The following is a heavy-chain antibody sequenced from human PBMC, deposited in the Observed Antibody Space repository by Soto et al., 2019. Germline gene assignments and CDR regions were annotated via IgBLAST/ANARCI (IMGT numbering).Heavy chain of an antibody. J-gene: IGHJ4*02. Sequence: PGESLKISCQGSGYSFTSYWIGWVRQMPGKGLEWMGIIYPGDSDTRYSPSFQGQVTISADKSISTAYLQWSSLKASDTAMYYCASSTHGDLPPFDYWGQGTLVTVSS. CDR1: GYSFTSYW. CDR2: IYPGDSDT. D-gene: IGHD4-17*01. CDR3: ASSTHGDLPPFDY. V-gene: IGHV5-51*01.